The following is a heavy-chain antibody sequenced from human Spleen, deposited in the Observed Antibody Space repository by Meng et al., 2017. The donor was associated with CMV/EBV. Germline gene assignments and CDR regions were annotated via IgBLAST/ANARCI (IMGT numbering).Heavy chain of an antibody. CDR3: ARGRSENADGDYLDF. CDR1: GGHFSGYF. J-gene: IGHJ4*02. V-gene: IGHV4-34*01. Sequence: QGHHQQWGVGLLKPSENLSRTCGVYGGHFSGYFYNWVRQPPGKGLEWIGEINLSGRSNYNPALKSRVTMSPDTSKNQFSLKVRSVTDADTAVYYCARGRSENADGDYLDFWGQGTLVTVSS. D-gene: IGHD4-17*01. CDR2: INLSGRS.